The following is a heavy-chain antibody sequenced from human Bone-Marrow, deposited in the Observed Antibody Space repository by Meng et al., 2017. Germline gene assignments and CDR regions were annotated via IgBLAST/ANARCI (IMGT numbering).Heavy chain of an antibody. CDR1: GFTITNDV. J-gene: IGHJ4*02. Sequence: GESLKISCAASGFTITNDVMSWVRQAPGKGLEWVAHISRDGSVKEFVDSVKGRFTISRANAKNSMYLQMNSLRVEDTAVYYCAKNLRWFRLDCWGQGTLVTVSS. CDR3: AKNLRWFRLDC. CDR2: ISRDGSVK. D-gene: IGHD4-23*01. V-gene: IGHV3-7*01.